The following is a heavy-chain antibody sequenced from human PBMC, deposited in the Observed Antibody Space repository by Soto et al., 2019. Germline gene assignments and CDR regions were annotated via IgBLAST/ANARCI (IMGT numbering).Heavy chain of an antibody. CDR3: AREPWGYSGSAKHFDY. J-gene: IGHJ4*02. V-gene: IGHV3-30-3*01. CDR2: ISYAGDYK. D-gene: IGHD6-25*01. Sequence: QVHLVESGGGVVQPGGSLRLSCAASGFNFRGFTMHWVRQAPDKGLEWLSVISYAGDYKKYADSVRGRISISRDNSKNTLFLQMNSLRPDDTAVYFCAREPWGYSGSAKHFDYWGQGSLVIVSS. CDR1: GFNFRGFT.